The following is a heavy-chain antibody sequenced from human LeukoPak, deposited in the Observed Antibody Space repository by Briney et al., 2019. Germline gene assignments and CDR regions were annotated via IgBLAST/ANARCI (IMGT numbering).Heavy chain of an antibody. V-gene: IGHV1-69*13. Sequence: ASVKVSCKASGGTFSSYAISWERQAPGQGLEWMGGIIPIFGTANYAQKFQGRVTITADESTSTAYMELSSLRSEDTAVYYCARGAHYYGSGSYYNPYYFDYWGQGTLVTVSS. CDR1: GGTFSSYA. J-gene: IGHJ4*02. CDR3: ARGAHYYGSGSYYNPYYFDY. D-gene: IGHD3-10*01. CDR2: IIPIFGTA.